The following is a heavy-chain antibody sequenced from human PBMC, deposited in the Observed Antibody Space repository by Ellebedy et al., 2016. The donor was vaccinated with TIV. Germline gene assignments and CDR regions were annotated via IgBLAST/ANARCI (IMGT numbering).Heavy chain of an antibody. V-gene: IGHV1-69*04. CDR2: IIPILGIA. D-gene: IGHD4-17*01. CDR3: ARTYGDYVLDY. CDR1: GGTFSSYA. Sequence: AASVKVSCRASGGTFSSYAISWVRQAPGQGLEWMGRIIPILGIANYAQKFQGRVTITADKSTSTAYMELSSLRSEDTAVYYCARTYGDYVLDYWGQGTLVTVSS. J-gene: IGHJ4*02.